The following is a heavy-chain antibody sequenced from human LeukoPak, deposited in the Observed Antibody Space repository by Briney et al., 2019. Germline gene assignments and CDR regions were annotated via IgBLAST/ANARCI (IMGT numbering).Heavy chain of an antibody. D-gene: IGHD6-13*01. CDR1: GYSFTSYW. J-gene: IGHJ5*02. V-gene: IGHV5-51*01. CDR2: IYPGDSDT. CDR3: ARNLLYSSSWYSLDWFDP. Sequence: GESLKISCKGSGYSFTSYWIGWVRQMPGKGLEWMGIIYPGDSDTRYSPSFQGQVTTSADKSISAAYLQWSSLKASDTAMYYCARNLLYSSSWYSLDWFDPWGQGTLVTVSS.